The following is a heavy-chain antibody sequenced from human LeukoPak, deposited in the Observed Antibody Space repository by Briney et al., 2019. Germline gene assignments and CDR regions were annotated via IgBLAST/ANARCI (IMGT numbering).Heavy chain of an antibody. CDR1: GFTFSNAW. V-gene: IGHV3-15*01. CDR3: TTLASRSPYYYYGMDV. Sequence: GGSLRLSCAASGFTFSNAWMTWVRQAPGKGLEWVGRIKSKFDGGTTDYAAPVKGRFTISRDDSKNTLYLQMSSLKTEDTAAYYCTTLASRSPYYYYGMDVRGQGTTVTVSS. J-gene: IGHJ6*02. CDR2: IKSKFDGGTT.